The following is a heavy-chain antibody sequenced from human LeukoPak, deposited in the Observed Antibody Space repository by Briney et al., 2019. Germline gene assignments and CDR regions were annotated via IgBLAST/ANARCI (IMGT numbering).Heavy chain of an antibody. Sequence: GGSLRLSCAASGFTFSDYGIHWVRQAPGQGLEWVALIWYDGSKKYYADSVKGRFTIARDNTKNTLYLQLNSLRADDTAVYYCARAHSSSSTFDLWGQGTLVTVSS. J-gene: IGHJ4*02. CDR2: IWYDGSKK. V-gene: IGHV3-33*01. D-gene: IGHD6-6*01. CDR1: GFTFSDYG. CDR3: ARAHSSSSTFDL.